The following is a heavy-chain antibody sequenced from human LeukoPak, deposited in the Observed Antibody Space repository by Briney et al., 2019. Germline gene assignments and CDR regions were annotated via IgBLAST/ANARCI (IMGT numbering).Heavy chain of an antibody. V-gene: IGHV4-39*07. Sequence: PSETLSLTCTVSGGSISSSSYYWGWIRQPPGKGKEWIGSIYYSGSTYYNPSLKSRVTISVDTSKNQFSLKLSSVTAADTAVYYCARGRRDGYIEYYFDYWGQGTLVTVSS. CDR1: GGSISSSSYY. J-gene: IGHJ4*02. D-gene: IGHD5-24*01. CDR2: IYYSGST. CDR3: ARGRRDGYIEYYFDY.